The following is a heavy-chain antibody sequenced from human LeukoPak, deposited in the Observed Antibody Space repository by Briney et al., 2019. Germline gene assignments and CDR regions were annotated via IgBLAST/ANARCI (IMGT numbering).Heavy chain of an antibody. CDR2: ISKTGRGI. D-gene: IGHD5-12*01. Sequence: GGSLRLSCAASGFNFSDYFMSWIRQAPGKGLQWLAYISKTGRGIEYAESVRGRFTISRDNAKNSVFLQMDSLRAEDTAVYFCATVRYSTIWSFEFDNWGQGALVTLSS. CDR3: ATVRYSTIWSFEFDN. V-gene: IGHV3-11*01. CDR1: GFNFSDYF. J-gene: IGHJ4*02.